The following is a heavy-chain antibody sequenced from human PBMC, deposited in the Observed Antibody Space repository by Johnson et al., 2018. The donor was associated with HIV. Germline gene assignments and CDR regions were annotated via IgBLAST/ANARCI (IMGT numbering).Heavy chain of an antibody. CDR3: ARSFGVTTPGAFDI. CDR2: IRYDESNK. CDR1: GFTFSSYG. J-gene: IGHJ3*02. V-gene: IGHV3-30*02. D-gene: IGHD3-3*01. Sequence: QVQLVESGGGVVQPGGSLRLSCAASGFTFSSYGMHWVRQAPDKGLEWVAFIRYDESNKYYADSVKGRFTISRDNSKNTLYLQMNSLRAEDTAVYYCARSFGVTTPGAFDIWGQGTMVTVSS.